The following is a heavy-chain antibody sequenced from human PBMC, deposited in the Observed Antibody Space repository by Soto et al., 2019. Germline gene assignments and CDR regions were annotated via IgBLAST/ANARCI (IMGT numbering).Heavy chain of an antibody. CDR3: ARAKATAATFRDYYYGMDV. Sequence: SETLSLTCAVYGGSFSGYYWNWIRQPPGKGLEWIGEINHSGSTDYNPSLKSRVTISVDTSKNQFSLKLTSVTAADTAVYYCARAKATAATFRDYYYGMDVWGQGTTVTAP. D-gene: IGHD6-13*01. V-gene: IGHV4-34*01. CDR2: INHSGST. CDR1: GGSFSGYY. J-gene: IGHJ6*02.